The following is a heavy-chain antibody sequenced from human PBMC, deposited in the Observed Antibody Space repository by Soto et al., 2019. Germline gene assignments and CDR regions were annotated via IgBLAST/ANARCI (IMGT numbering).Heavy chain of an antibody. CDR1: GGSVSTGGYY. J-gene: IGHJ6*02. CDR3: ARDWSKFSYNYPYYYAMDA. D-gene: IGHD5-18*01. CDR2: TYSSGST. V-gene: IGHV4-31*03. Sequence: SETLSLTCTVSGGSVSTGGYYWSWIRHLPGKGLEWIGYTYSSGSTYYNPSLKGRLTISLDTSKNQFSLMLTSVTAADTAVYYCARDWSKFSYNYPYYYAMDAWGQGTTVTVSS.